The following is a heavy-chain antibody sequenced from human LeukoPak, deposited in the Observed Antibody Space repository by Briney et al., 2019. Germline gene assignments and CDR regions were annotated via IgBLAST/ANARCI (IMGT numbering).Heavy chain of an antibody. J-gene: IGHJ4*02. V-gene: IGHV4-38-2*01. CDR2: IYHSGST. CDR3: SRLAGSSGYGY. Sequence: PSETLSLTCAVSGYSFSSGYYWGWIRQPPGKGLEWIGSIYHSGSTYYNPSLKSRVTISVDKSKNHFSLQLNSLTTADTAVYYCSRLAGSSGYGYWGQGTLVTVSS. CDR1: GYSFSSGYY. D-gene: IGHD6-25*01.